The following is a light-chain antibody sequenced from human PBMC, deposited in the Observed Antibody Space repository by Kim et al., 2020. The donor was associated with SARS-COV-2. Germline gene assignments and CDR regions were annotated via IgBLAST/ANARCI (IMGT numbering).Light chain of an antibody. CDR1: NSGSKN. CDR3: QVWDSSTGKV. CDR2: RDS. V-gene: IGLV3-9*01. Sequence: VALGQTARMTCGGNNSGSKNVQWYQKKPGQAPVLVIYRDSNRPSGIPERFSGSKAGNTATLTISRAQAGDEADYYCQVWDSSTGKVFGGGTQLTVL. J-gene: IGLJ2*01.